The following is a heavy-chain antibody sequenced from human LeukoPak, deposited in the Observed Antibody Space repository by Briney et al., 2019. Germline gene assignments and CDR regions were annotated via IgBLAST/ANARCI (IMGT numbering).Heavy chain of an antibody. D-gene: IGHD1-14*01. CDR3: ARLNQGNRFDY. V-gene: IGHV4-39*01. CDR1: GGSISSSSFY. J-gene: IGHJ4*02. CDR2: IYYSGNT. Sequence: PSETLSLTCTVSGGSISSSSFYWGWIRQPPGKGLEWIGSIYYSGNTYYNPSLKSRVTISADTSKNQFSLKLSSVTAADTAVYYCARLNQGNRFDYWGQGTLVTVSS.